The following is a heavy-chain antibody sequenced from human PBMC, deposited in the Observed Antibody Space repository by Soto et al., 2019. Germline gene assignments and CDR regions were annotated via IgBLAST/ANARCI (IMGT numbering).Heavy chain of an antibody. V-gene: IGHV1-69*13. CDR3: AREYSSGWSADAFDI. CDR1: GGTFSSYA. Sequence: SVKVSCKASGGTFSSYAISWVRQAPGQGLEWMGGIIPIFGTANYAQKFQGRVTITADESTSTAYMELSSLRSEDTAVYYCAREYSSGWSADAFDIWGQGAMVTVSS. J-gene: IGHJ3*02. D-gene: IGHD6-19*01. CDR2: IIPIFGTA.